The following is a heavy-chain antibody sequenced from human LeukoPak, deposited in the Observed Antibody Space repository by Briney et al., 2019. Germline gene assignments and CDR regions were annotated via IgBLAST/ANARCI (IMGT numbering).Heavy chain of an antibody. D-gene: IGHD6-19*01. V-gene: IGHV4-34*01. Sequence: SSETLSLTCAVYGRSFSGYYWSWIRQPPGKGLEWIGEINHSGSTNYNPSLKSRVTISVDTSKNQFSLKLSSVTAADTAVYYCARTRLVYYYYYGMDVWGQGTTVTVSS. J-gene: IGHJ6*02. CDR2: INHSGST. CDR1: GRSFSGYY. CDR3: ARTRLVYYYYYGMDV.